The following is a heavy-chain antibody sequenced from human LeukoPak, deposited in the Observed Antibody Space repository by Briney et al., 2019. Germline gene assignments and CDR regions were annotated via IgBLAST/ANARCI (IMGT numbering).Heavy chain of an antibody. J-gene: IGHJ4*02. CDR3: ARSFVDDYVWGSYRYRGDY. CDR2: ISAYNGNT. CDR1: GYTFTSYG. V-gene: IGHV1-18*01. D-gene: IGHD3-16*02. Sequence: ASVKVSFKASGYTFTSYGISWVRQAPGQGLEWMGWISAYNGNTNYAQKLQGRVTMTTDTSTSTAYMELRSLRSDDTAVYYCARSFVDDYVWGSYRYRGDYWGQGTLVTVSS.